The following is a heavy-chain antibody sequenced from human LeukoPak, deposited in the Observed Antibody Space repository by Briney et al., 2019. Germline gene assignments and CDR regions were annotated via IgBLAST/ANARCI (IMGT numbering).Heavy chain of an antibody. CDR1: GGSFSGYY. J-gene: IGHJ4*02. CDR2: INHSGST. V-gene: IGHV4-34*01. CDR3: ARGWALPDY. D-gene: IGHD1-26*01. Sequence: PSETLSLTCAVYGGSFSGYYWSWIRQPPGKGLEWIGEINHSGSTNYNPSLKSRVTISLDTSKNQFSLKLSSGTAADTAVYYCARGWALPDYWGQGTLVTVSS.